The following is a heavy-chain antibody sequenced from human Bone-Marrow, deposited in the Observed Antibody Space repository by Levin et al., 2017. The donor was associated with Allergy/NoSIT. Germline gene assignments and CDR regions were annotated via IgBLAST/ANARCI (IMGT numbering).Heavy chain of an antibody. CDR3: ASLRSFPGYDYETSGYYRYFDS. Sequence: GGSLRLSCVASRFTFTSHWMSWVRQAPGKGLEWVASINQDGTNTYYVDSMRGRFTISRDNAKNSLHLLMHSLRAEDTAVYFCASLRSFPGYDYETSGYYRYFDSWGLGTLVTVSS. D-gene: IGHD3-22*01. CDR1: RFTFTSHW. V-gene: IGHV3-7*01. CDR2: INQDGTNT. J-gene: IGHJ4*02.